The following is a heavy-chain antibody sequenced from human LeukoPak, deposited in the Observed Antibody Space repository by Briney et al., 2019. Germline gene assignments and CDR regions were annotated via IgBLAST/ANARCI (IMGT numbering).Heavy chain of an antibody. Sequence: GTSVKVSCKASGDTVWRYSISWVRQAPGQGLEWLGGIIPVFRTANYAQKLQGRVTITADKSTTTAYMELRSLRSEDTAIYYCARGEAEAVTSFDSWGQGTQVTVSS. CDR1: GDTVWRYS. J-gene: IGHJ4*02. CDR3: ARGEAEAVTSFDS. D-gene: IGHD6-13*01. CDR2: IIPVFRTA. V-gene: IGHV1-69*06.